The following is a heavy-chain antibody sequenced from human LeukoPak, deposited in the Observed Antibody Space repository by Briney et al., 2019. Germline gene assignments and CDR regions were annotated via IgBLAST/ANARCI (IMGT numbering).Heavy chain of an antibody. CDR2: IYYSGST. V-gene: IGHV4-59*08. D-gene: IGHD1-26*01. J-gene: IGHJ3*02. CDR3: ARHGPSGSQTRFYAFDI. CDR1: GGSISSYY. Sequence: SSETLSLTCTVSGGSISSYYWSWIRQPPGKGLEWIGNIYYSGSTNYNPSLKSQVTISVDTSKNQFSLKLSSVTAADTAVYYCARHGPSGSQTRFYAFDIWGQGTMVTASS.